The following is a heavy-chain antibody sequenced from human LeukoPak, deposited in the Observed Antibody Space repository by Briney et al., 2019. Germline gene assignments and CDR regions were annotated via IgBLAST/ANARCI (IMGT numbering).Heavy chain of an antibody. CDR3: ASYSSSWYYFDY. Sequence: PSETQSLTCTVSGGSISSYYWSWIRQPPGKGLEWIGYIYYSGSTNYNPSLKSRVTISVDTSKNQFSLKLSSVTAADTAVYYCASYSSSWYYFDYWGQGTLVTVSS. CDR1: GGSISSYY. J-gene: IGHJ4*02. CDR2: IYYSGST. D-gene: IGHD6-13*01. V-gene: IGHV4-59*01.